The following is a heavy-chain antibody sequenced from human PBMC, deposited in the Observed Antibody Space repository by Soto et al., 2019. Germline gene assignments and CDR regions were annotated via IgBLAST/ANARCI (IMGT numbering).Heavy chain of an antibody. D-gene: IGHD2-2*01. Sequence: ASVKVSCKVSGYTLTELSIHWVRQAPGKGLEWMGGFDPEDGETIYAQKFQGRVTMTEDTSTDTAYMELSSLRSEDTAVYYCATLPYCSSTSCPWGQGTQVTVSS. CDR1: GYTLTELS. J-gene: IGHJ5*02. V-gene: IGHV1-24*01. CDR3: ATLPYCSSTSCP. CDR2: FDPEDGET.